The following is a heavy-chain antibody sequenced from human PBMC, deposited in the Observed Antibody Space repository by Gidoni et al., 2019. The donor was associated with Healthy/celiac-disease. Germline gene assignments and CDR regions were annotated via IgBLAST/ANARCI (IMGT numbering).Heavy chain of an antibody. CDR3: AKDLVGYSYPSLYYGMDV. Sequence: EVQLVESGGGLVQPGRSLRLSCAASGFTFDDYAMHWVRQAPGKGLEWVSGISWNSGSIGYADSVKGRFTISRDNAKNSLYLQMNSLRAEDTALYYCAKDLVGYSYPSLYYGMDVWGQGTTVTVSS. V-gene: IGHV3-9*01. CDR2: ISWNSGSI. J-gene: IGHJ6*02. D-gene: IGHD5-18*01. CDR1: GFTFDDYA.